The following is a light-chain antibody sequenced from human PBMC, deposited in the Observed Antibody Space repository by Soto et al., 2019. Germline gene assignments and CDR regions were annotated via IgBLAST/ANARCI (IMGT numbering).Light chain of an antibody. V-gene: IGKV1-39*01. CDR2: GAS. CDR1: QSISTF. J-gene: IGKJ4*01. CDR3: QQTFSLLT. Sequence: DFQMTQSPSSLSASVRDRVTITCRASQSISTFLNWYQQIPGKAPRLLIYGASSLQSGVPVRFSGSGSGTEFNLTISRLQPEYVATYYCQQTFSLLTFGGGPKVEIK.